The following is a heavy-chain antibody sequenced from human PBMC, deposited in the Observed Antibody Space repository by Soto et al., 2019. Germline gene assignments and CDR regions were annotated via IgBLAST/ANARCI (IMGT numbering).Heavy chain of an antibody. CDR1: GFTFSSYG. Sequence: QVQLVESGGGVVQPGRSLRLSCAASGFTFSSYGMHWVRQAPGKGLEWVAVIWYDGSNKYYADSVKGRFTISRDNSKNTRYLQMNSLRAEDTAVYYCARDRWGDAFDIWGQGTMVTVSS. V-gene: IGHV3-33*01. D-gene: IGHD1-26*01. CDR2: IWYDGSNK. J-gene: IGHJ3*02. CDR3: ARDRWGDAFDI.